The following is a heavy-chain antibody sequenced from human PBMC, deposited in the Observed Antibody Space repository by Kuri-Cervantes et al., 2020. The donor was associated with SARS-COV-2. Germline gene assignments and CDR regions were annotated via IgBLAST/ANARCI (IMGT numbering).Heavy chain of an antibody. CDR3: ARDGSDDFWSGHELGMDV. CDR2: ISSSSSTI. D-gene: IGHD3-3*01. Sequence: GGSLRLSCAASGFTFSSYAMHWVRQAPGKGPEWVSYISSSSSTIYYADSVKGRFTISRDNAKNSLYLQMNSLRDEDTAVYYCARDGSDDFWSGHELGMDVWGQGTTVTVSS. CDR1: GFTFSSYA. V-gene: IGHV3-48*02. J-gene: IGHJ6*02.